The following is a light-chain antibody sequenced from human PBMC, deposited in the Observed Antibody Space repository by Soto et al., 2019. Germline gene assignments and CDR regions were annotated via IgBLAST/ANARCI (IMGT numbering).Light chain of an antibody. CDR3: QQSYSTPHT. J-gene: IGKJ2*01. CDR1: QSISSF. V-gene: IGKV1-39*01. Sequence: DIQMTQSPSSLSVSVGDRVTITCRASQSISSFLNWYQQKPGKAPKLLIYATSSLHSGVPSRFSGSGSGTDFTLTISSLQPEDFATYFCQQSYSTPHTFGQGTKLEIK. CDR2: ATS.